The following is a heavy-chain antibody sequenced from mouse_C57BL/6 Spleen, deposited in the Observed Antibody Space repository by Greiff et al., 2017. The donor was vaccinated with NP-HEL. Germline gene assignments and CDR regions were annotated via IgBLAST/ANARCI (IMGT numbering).Heavy chain of an antibody. D-gene: IGHD3-3*01. CDR2: IDPNSGGT. Sequence: VQLQQSGAELVKPGASVKLSCKASGYTFTSYWMHWVKQRPGRGLEWIGRIDPNSGGTKYNEKFKSKATLTVDKPSSTAYMQLSSLTSEDSAVYYCVYSEGWDDWYFDVWGTGTTVTVSS. CDR3: VYSEGWDDWYFDV. V-gene: IGHV1-72*01. J-gene: IGHJ1*03. CDR1: GYTFTSYW.